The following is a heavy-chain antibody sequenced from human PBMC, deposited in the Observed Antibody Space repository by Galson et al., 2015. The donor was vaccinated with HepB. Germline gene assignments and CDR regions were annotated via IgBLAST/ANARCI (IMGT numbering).Heavy chain of an antibody. D-gene: IGHD6-19*01. CDR1: GFTFRDYW. CDR3: ARDAVAGTLSRGYWFDP. Sequence: SLRLSCAASGFTFRDYWMSWVRQAPGKGLEWVANIKKDGSEKYYVDSVKGRFTISRDNAKNSLYLQMNSLRAEDTALYHCARDAVAGTLSRGYWFDPWGQGTLVTVSS. J-gene: IGHJ5*02. CDR2: IKKDGSEK. V-gene: IGHV3-7*03.